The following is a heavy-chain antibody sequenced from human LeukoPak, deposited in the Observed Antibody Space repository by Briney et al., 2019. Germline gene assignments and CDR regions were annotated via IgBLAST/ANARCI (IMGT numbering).Heavy chain of an antibody. CDR1: GFTFSSYA. V-gene: IGHV3-30-3*01. CDR3: ARGSRFGELFNSYQPNWFDP. J-gene: IGHJ5*02. CDR2: ISYDGSNK. Sequence: GGSLRLSCAASGFTFSSYAMHWVRQAPGKGLEWVAVISYDGSNKYYADSVKDRFTISRDNSKNTLYLQMNSLRAEDTAVYYCARGSRFGELFNSYQPNWFDPWGQGTLVTVSS. D-gene: IGHD3-10*01.